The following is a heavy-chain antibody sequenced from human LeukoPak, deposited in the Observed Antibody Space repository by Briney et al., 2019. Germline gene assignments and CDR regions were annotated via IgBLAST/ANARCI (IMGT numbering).Heavy chain of an antibody. J-gene: IGHJ4*02. CDR1: GGSISSGGYS. CDR2: IYHSGST. V-gene: IGHV4-30-2*01. Sequence: SQTLSLACAVSGGSISSGGYSWSWIRQPPGKGLEWIGYIYHSGSTYYNPSLKSRVTISVDRSKNQFSLKLSSVTAADTAVYYCARSPITIFGVVDNYFDYWGQGTLVTVSS. CDR3: ARSPITIFGVVDNYFDY. D-gene: IGHD3-3*01.